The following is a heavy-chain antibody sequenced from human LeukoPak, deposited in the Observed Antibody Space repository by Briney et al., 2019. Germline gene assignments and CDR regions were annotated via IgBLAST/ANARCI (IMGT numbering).Heavy chain of an antibody. J-gene: IGHJ4*02. CDR2: IDISGGST. CDR1: GFAFSSHA. D-gene: IGHD1-1*01. Sequence: GGSLRPSCAASGFAFSSHAMCWVRQAPGKGLEWVSSIDISGGSTYYADSAEGRFTISRDNSKNTLYLQMNGLRVEDTALYYCANEVRPNDYWGQGTLVTVSS. CDR3: ANEVRPNDY. V-gene: IGHV3-23*01.